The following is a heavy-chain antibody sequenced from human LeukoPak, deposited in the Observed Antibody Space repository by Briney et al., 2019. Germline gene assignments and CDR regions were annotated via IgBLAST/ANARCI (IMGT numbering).Heavy chain of an antibody. Sequence: PSETLSLTCAVYGGSFSGYYWSWIRQPPGKGLEWIGEINHSGSTNYNPSLKSRVTISVDTSKNQSSLKLSSVTAADTAVYYCARAPTYYYDSSGYYDYWGQGTLVTVSS. D-gene: IGHD3-22*01. V-gene: IGHV4-34*01. CDR3: ARAPTYYYDSSGYYDY. CDR1: GGSFSGYY. J-gene: IGHJ4*02. CDR2: INHSGST.